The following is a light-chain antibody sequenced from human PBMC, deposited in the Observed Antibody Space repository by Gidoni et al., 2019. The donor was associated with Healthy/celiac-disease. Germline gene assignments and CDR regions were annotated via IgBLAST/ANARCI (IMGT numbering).Light chain of an antibody. CDR3: QQRSNWPLSLT. CDR2: DAS. V-gene: IGKV3-11*01. Sequence: EIVLTQSPATLSLSPGERATLSCRASQSVSSYLAWYQQKPGQAPRLLIYDASNRATGIPARFSGSGSGTDFTLTISSLEPEDFAVYYCQQRSNWPLSLTFGPXTKVDIK. J-gene: IGKJ3*01. CDR1: QSVSSY.